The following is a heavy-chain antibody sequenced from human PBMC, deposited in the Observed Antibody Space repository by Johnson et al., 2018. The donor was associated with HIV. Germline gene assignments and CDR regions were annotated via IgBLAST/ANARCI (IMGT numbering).Heavy chain of an antibody. Sequence: EVQLVESGGGLVQPGGSLRLSCAASGFTVSSNYMSWVRQAPGKGLEWVSGISGSGGSTYYADSVKGRFTISRDNAKNSLYLQMSSLRLEDTALYYCVKDSLEEDAFDFWGQGTMVTVSA. CDR3: VKDSLEEDAFDF. J-gene: IGHJ3*01. CDR2: ISGSGGST. CDR1: GFTVSSNY. V-gene: IGHV3-66*02. D-gene: IGHD2-21*01.